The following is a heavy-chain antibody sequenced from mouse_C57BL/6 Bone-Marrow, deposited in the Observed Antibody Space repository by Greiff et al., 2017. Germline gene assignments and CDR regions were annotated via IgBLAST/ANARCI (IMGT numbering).Heavy chain of an antibody. V-gene: IGHV5-4*01. CDR3: AREGYFDV. CDR2: ISDGGSYT. J-gene: IGHJ1*03. Sequence: EAQGVESGGGLVKPGGSLKLSCAASGFTFSSYAMSWVRQTPEKRLEWVATISDGGSYTYYPDNVKGRFTISRDNAKNNMYLQMSHLKSEDTAMYYCAREGYFDVWGTGTTVTVSS. CDR1: GFTFSSYA.